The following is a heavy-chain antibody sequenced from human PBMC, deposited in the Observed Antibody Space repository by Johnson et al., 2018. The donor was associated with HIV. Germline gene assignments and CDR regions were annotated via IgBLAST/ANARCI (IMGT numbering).Heavy chain of an antibody. D-gene: IGHD3-22*01. Sequence: VQLVESGGGVVQPGGSLRLSCAASGFNVSTNNMNWVRQAPGKGLEWVSVTYSGGSTYYADSVKGRFSIPRDNSNHTLYLQMNSLRAEDTAVYYCSRDHYYDSSGFYFGAAFDIWGQGTMVTVSS. J-gene: IGHJ3*02. CDR3: SRDHYYDSSGFYFGAAFDI. V-gene: IGHV3-66*01. CDR2: TYSGGST. CDR1: GFNVSTNN.